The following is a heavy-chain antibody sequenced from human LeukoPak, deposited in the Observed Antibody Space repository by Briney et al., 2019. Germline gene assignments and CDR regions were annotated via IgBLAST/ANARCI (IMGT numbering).Heavy chain of an antibody. CDR2: IIPIFGTA. CDR3: ARDSSDYDTLTGYPRFDY. V-gene: IGHV1-69*06. CDR1: GGTFSSYA. D-gene: IGHD3-9*01. Sequence: ASVKVSCKASGGTFSSYAISWVRQAPGQGLEWMGGIIPIFGTANYAQKFQGRVTITADKSTSTAYMELSSLRSEDTAVYYCARDSSDYDTLTGYPRFDYWGQGTLVTVSS. J-gene: IGHJ4*02.